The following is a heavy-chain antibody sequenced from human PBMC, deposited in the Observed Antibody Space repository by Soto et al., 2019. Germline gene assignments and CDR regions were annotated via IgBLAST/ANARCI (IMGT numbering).Heavy chain of an antibody. CDR2: IIPIFGTA. CDR1: GGTFSSYA. J-gene: IGHJ4*02. CDR3: EGDKAEPLAHLDY. D-gene: IGHD5-12*01. V-gene: IGHV1-69*13. Sequence: SVKVSCKASGGTFSSYAISWVRQAPGQGLEWTGGIIPIFGTANYAQKFQGRVTITADESTSTAYMELSSLRSEDTAVYYCEGDKAEPLAHLDYWGQGTLVTVSS.